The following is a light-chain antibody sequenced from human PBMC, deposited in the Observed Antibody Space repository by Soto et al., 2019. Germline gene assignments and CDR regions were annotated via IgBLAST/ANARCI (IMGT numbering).Light chain of an antibody. CDR3: LQNSTYPLT. CDR2: AAS. V-gene: IGKV1-17*01. J-gene: IGKJ1*01. Sequence: DIQMTQFPSSLSASVGDRVTITCRARQGIRYDLGWYQQKPGKAPKRLIYAASSLQSGFPSRFSGSGSGTGFPLAISSLQPEDAATFYCLQNSTYPLTFGQGTTVEIK. CDR1: QGIRYD.